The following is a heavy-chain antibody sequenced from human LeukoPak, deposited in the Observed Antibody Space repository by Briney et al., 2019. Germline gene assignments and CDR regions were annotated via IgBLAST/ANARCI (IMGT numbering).Heavy chain of an antibody. V-gene: IGHV3-9*01. CDR3: AKGHLAVAGGYYFDS. Sequence: GRSLRLSCAASGFTFDDYAMHWVRQVPGKGLEWVSGISWNSGRIAYADSLKGRFTISRDNAKNSLYLEMNSLRPEDTAFYYCAKGHLAVAGGYYFDSWAREPWSPSPQ. J-gene: IGHJ4*02. CDR2: ISWNSGRI. D-gene: IGHD6-19*01. CDR1: GFTFDDYA.